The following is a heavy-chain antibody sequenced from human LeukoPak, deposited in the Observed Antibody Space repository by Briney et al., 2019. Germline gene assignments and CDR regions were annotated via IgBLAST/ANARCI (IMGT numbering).Heavy chain of an antibody. J-gene: IGHJ6*03. CDR1: GDSISTYY. CDR2: IYTSGST. Sequence: PSETLSLTCTVSGDSISTYYWSWIRQPAGKGLEWIGRIYTSGSTKYNPSLNSRVTMSVDTSKNQFSLRLTSVTAADTAVYYCARETYGSGSYNSDYYYYYMDVWGKGTTVTISS. CDR3: ARETYGSGSYNSDYYYYYMDV. D-gene: IGHD3-10*01. V-gene: IGHV4-4*07.